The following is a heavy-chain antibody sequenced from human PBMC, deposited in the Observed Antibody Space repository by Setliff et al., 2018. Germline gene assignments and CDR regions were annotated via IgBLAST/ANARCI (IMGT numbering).Heavy chain of an antibody. J-gene: IGHJ5*02. D-gene: IGHD1-20*01. V-gene: IGHV1-3*01. CDR2: INAANENT. CDR1: GYTFSSYS. Sequence: GASVKVSCKASGYTFSSYSMHWVRQAPGQRLERMGWINAANENTQYSKKFQGRLTITRDTSANTAYMELSSLRSEDTALYYCARYNWNTNWFDPWGQGTLVTVSS. CDR3: ARYNWNTNWFDP.